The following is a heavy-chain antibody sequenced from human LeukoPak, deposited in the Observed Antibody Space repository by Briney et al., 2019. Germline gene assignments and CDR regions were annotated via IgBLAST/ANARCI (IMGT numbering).Heavy chain of an antibody. CDR3: ARDPARVGATDFDY. D-gene: IGHD1-26*01. Sequence: PGGSLRLSCAASGFTFSSYSMNWVRQAPGKGLEWVSSISSSSSYIYYADSVKGRFTISRDNAKNSLYLQMNSLRAEDTAVYYCARDPARVGATDFDYWGQGTLVTVPS. CDR1: GFTFSSYS. V-gene: IGHV3-21*01. CDR2: ISSSSSYI. J-gene: IGHJ4*02.